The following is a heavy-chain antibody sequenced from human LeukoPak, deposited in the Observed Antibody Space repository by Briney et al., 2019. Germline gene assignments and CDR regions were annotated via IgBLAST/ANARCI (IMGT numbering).Heavy chain of an antibody. CDR3: ARGYDILTGYVGNYDY. CDR2: ISYDGSNK. V-gene: IGHV3-30*04. D-gene: IGHD3-9*01. Sequence: GGSLRLSCAASGFTFSSYAMHWVRQAPGKGLEWVAVISYDGSNKYYADSVKGRFTISRDNSKNTLYLQMNSLRAGDTAVYYCARGYDILTGYVGNYDYWGQGTLVTVSS. J-gene: IGHJ4*02. CDR1: GFTFSSYA.